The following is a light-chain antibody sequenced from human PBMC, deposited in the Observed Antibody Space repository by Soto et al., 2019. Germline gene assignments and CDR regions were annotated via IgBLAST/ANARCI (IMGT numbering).Light chain of an antibody. CDR2: GAS. V-gene: IGKV3-20*01. J-gene: IGKJ1*01. CDR1: QSVTNNY. CDR3: QQYGSSPPRT. Sequence: EIVLTQSPGTLSLSPGERATLSCRASQSVTNNYLAWYQQKPGQAPKLLIYGASSRATGIPDRFSGSGSGTDFTLTISRLEPEDFAVYYCQQYGSSPPRTFGQATKVEIK.